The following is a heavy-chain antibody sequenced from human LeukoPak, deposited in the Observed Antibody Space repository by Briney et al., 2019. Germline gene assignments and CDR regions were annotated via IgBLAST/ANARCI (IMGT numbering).Heavy chain of an antibody. CDR1: GYTFTSYG. J-gene: IGHJ3*02. D-gene: IGHD2-15*01. V-gene: IGHV1-18*01. CDR3: ARDSCSGGSCKERDAFDI. Sequence: ASVKVSCKASGYTFTSYGISWVRQAPGQGLEWMGWISAYNGNTNYAQKFQGRVTMTRDTSISTAYMELSRLRSDDTAVYYCARDSCSGGSCKERDAFDIWGQGTMVTVSS. CDR2: ISAYNGNT.